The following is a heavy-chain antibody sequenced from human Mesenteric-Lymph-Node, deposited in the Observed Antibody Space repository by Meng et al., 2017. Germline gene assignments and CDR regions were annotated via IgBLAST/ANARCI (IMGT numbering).Heavy chain of an antibody. CDR2: IYYSGST. J-gene: IGHJ4*02. CDR3: ASAYPRVPAWRPFDY. CDR1: GGSISSSSYY. V-gene: IGHV4-39*07. D-gene: IGHD1-1*01. Sequence: SETLSLTCTVSGGSISSSSYYWGWLRPPPGKGLEWIGSIYYSGSTYYNPSLKSRVTISVDTSKNQFSLKLSSVTAADTAVYYCASAYPRVPAWRPFDYWGQGTLVTVSS.